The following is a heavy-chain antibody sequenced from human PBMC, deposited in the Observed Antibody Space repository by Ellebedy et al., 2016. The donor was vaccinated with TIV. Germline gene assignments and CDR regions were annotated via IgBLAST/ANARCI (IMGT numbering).Heavy chain of an antibody. D-gene: IGHD2-2*01. CDR1: GYTFTGYY. J-gene: IGHJ4*02. CDR3: ARAKYQLLSPFDY. CDR2: IYPGDSDT. Sequence: GASVKVSCKASGYTFTGYYMHWVRQAPGQGLEWMGIIYPGDSDTRYSPSFQGQVAISADKSISTAYLQWSSLKASDTAMYYCARAKYQLLSPFDYWGQGTLVTVSS. V-gene: IGHV5-51*01.